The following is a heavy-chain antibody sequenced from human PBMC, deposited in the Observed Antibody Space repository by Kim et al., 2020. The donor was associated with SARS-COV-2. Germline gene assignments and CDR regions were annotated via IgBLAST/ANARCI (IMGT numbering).Heavy chain of an antibody. J-gene: IGHJ6*03. CDR1: GGSFSGYY. Sequence: SETLSLTCAVYGGSFSGYYWSWIRQPPGKGLEWIGEINHSGSTNYNPSLKSRVTISVDTSKNQFSLKLSSVTAADTAVYYCARGLPYGDYGYYYYYYMDVWGKGTTVTVSS. D-gene: IGHD4-17*01. CDR2: INHSGST. V-gene: IGHV4-34*01. CDR3: ARGLPYGDYGYYYYYYMDV.